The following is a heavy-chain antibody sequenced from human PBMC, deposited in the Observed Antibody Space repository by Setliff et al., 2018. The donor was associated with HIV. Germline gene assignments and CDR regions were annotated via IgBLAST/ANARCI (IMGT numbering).Heavy chain of an antibody. J-gene: IGHJ3*02. CDR1: GYSFTNHY. V-gene: IGHV1-46*01. Sequence: WASVKVSCKPSGYSFTNHYMHWVRQAPGQGLEWMGVINPTGGSTGNTQKFQGRVAMTRDTSTSTVYMELSSLRSEDTAVYYCASAGAWQRNALDIWGQGTMVTVSS. D-gene: IGHD5-12*01. CDR2: INPTGGST. CDR3: ASAGAWQRNALDI.